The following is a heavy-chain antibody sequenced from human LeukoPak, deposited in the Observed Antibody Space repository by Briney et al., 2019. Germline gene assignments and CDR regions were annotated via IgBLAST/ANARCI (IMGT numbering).Heavy chain of an antibody. V-gene: IGHV4-39*01. CDR1: GGSISSSSYY. D-gene: IGHD6-19*01. CDR2: IYYSGST. J-gene: IGHJ4*02. CDR3: ARHEEYSSGWYVGPLYFDY. Sequence: SETLSLTCTVSGGSISSSSYYWGWIRQPPGKGLEWIGSIYYSGSTYYNSSLKSRVTISADTSKNQFSLKLSSVTAADTAVYYCARHEEYSSGWYVGPLYFDYWGQGTLVTVSS.